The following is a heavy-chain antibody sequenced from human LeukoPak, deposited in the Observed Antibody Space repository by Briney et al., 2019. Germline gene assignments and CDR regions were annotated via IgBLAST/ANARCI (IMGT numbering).Heavy chain of an antibody. J-gene: IGHJ3*02. V-gene: IGHV1-8*03. D-gene: IGHD2-2*02. CDR1: GYAFTSYD. CDR3: VRAVRYCSSTSCYKSTFDI. CDR2: MNPNSGNT. Sequence: ASVKVSCKASGYAFTSYDINWVRQATGQGLEWMGWMNPNSGNTGYAQKFQGRVTITRNTSISKAYMELSSLRSEDTAVYYCVRAVRYCSSTSCYKSTFDIWGQGTMVTV.